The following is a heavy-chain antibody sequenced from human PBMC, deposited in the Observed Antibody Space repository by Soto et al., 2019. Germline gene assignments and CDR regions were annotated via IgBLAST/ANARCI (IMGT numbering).Heavy chain of an antibody. V-gene: IGHV4-59*01. D-gene: IGHD3-10*01. CDR2: IYYSGST. Sequence: QVQLQESGPGLVKPSETLSLTCTVSGGSISSYYWSWIRQPPGKGLEWIGYIYYSGSTNYNPSLKSRVTISVDTSKNQFSLKLSSVTAADTAVYYCAREGHASGNAFDIWGQGTMVTVSS. J-gene: IGHJ3*02. CDR1: GGSISSYY. CDR3: AREGHASGNAFDI.